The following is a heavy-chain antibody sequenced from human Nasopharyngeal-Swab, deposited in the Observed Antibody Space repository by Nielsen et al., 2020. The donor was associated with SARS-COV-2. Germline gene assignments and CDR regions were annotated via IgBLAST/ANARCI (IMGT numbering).Heavy chain of an antibody. J-gene: IGHJ3*02. CDR3: ARSLFGLPWAFDI. Sequence: GESLKISCKGSGYSFTSYWIGWVRQMPGKGLEWMGIIYPGDSDTRCSPSFQGQVTISAGKSISTAYLQWSSLKASDTAMYYCARSLFGLPWAFDIWCQGTMFTVSS. CDR1: GYSFTSYW. CDR2: IYPGDSDT. V-gene: IGHV5-51*01. D-gene: IGHD3-16*02.